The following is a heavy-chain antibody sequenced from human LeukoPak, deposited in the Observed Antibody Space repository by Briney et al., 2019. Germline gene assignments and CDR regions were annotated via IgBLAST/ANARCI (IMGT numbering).Heavy chain of an antibody. CDR1: GYTFTSYG. D-gene: IGHD3-10*01. J-gene: IGHJ5*02. CDR2: ISAYNGNT. Sequence: ASVKVSCKASGYTFTSYGISWVRQAPGQGLEWMGWISAYNGNTNYAQKLQGRVTMTTDTSTSTAYMELRSLRSDDTAVYYCARAPTYYYGSGSYRHWFDPWGQGTLVTVSS. V-gene: IGHV1-18*01. CDR3: ARAPTYYYGSGSYRHWFDP.